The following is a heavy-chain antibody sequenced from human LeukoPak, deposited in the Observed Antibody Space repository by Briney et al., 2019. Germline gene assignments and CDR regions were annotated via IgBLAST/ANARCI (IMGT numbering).Heavy chain of an antibody. V-gene: IGHV4-4*07. CDR3: ARESIAARKGFDY. J-gene: IGHJ4*02. D-gene: IGHD6-6*01. CDR2: IYSSGCT. Sequence: SEALSLTCTVSGGSISSYYRSWMRQPAGKGLECVGRIYSSGCTNHNPSLKSRVTMSVDTSKNQFSLKLSSVTAADTAVYYCARESIAARKGFDYWGQGTLVTVSS. CDR1: GGSISSYY.